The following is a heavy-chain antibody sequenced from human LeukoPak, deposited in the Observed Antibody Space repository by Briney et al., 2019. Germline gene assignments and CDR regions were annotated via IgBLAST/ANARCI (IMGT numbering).Heavy chain of an antibody. V-gene: IGHV4-59*01. J-gene: IGHJ4*02. CDR1: GGSIRIYY. CDR3: VRDRELNY. Sequence: PAETLSLTCTVSGGSIRIYYWSWIRQPPGKGLEWIGYIYNSGSTYYNPSLKSRVTISVDTSKNQFSLRLSSVTAADAAVYYCVRDRELNYWGQGTLVTVSS. CDR2: IYNSGST. D-gene: IGHD1-26*01.